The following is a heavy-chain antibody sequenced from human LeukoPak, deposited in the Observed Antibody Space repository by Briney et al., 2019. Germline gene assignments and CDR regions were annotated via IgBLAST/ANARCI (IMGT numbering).Heavy chain of an antibody. V-gene: IGHV3-30*01. D-gene: IGHD2-21*02. J-gene: IGHJ4*02. CDR3: ARELGYCGGDCPTAFDY. Sequence: PGGSLRLSCAASGFTFSSYAMHWVRQAPGKGLEWVAVISYDGSNKYYADSVKGRFIISRDNSKNTVYLQMNSLRAEDTAVYYCARELGYCGGDCPTAFDYWGQGTLVTVSS. CDR2: ISYDGSNK. CDR1: GFTFSSYA.